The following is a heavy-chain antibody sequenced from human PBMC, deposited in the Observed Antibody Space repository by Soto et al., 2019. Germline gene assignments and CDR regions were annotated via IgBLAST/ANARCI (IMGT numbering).Heavy chain of an antibody. J-gene: IGHJ6*02. V-gene: IGHV1-8*01. CDR3: ARVGITIFGDYYYGIDV. CDR1: GYTFTSYD. D-gene: IGHD3-3*01. Sequence: GASVKVSCKASGYTFTSYDINWVRQATGQGPEWMGWMNPNSGNTGYAQKFQGRVTMTRNTSISTAYMELSSLRSEDTAVYYCARVGITIFGDYYYGIDVSGQGTTVTVYS. CDR2: MNPNSGNT.